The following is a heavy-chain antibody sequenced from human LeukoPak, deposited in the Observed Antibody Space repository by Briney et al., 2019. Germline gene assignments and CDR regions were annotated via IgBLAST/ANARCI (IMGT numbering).Heavy chain of an antibody. CDR2: ISYDGSNK. D-gene: IGHD3-3*01. Sequence: GGSLRLSCAASGFTVSSYAMHWVRQAPGKGLEWVAVISYDGSNKYYADSVKGRFTISRDNSKNTLYLQMNSLRAEDTAVYYCATNPGYDFWSSLNYYYYMDVWGKGTTVTVSS. V-gene: IGHV3-30*04. J-gene: IGHJ6*03. CDR1: GFTVSSYA. CDR3: ATNPGYDFWSSLNYYYYMDV.